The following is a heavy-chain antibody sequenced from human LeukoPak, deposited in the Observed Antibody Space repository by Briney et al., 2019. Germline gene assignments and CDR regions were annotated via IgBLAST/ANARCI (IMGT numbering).Heavy chain of an antibody. V-gene: IGHV3-23*01. CDR1: GFPFSSYA. CDR3: ARSGGSNQPYDY. CDR2: ISDSGGRT. Sequence: GGSLRLSCAASGFPFSSYAMSWVRQAPGKGLEWVSVISDSGGRTYSAASVKGRFTISRDNAKNTLYLQMNSLRAEDTAVYFCARSGGSNQPYDYWGQGILVTVSS. D-gene: IGHD1-26*01. J-gene: IGHJ4*02.